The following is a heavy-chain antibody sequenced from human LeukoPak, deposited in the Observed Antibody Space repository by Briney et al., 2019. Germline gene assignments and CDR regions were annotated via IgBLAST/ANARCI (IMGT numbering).Heavy chain of an antibody. CDR1: GFTFSSYG. Sequence: GRSLRLSCAASGFTFSSYGMHWVRQAPGKGLEWVAVIWYDGSNKYYADSVKGRFTISRDNSKNTLYPQMNSLRADDTAVYYCARDDSSSWTLDYFDYWGQGTLVTVSS. J-gene: IGHJ4*02. V-gene: IGHV3-33*01. CDR3: ARDDSSSWTLDYFDY. D-gene: IGHD6-13*01. CDR2: IWYDGSNK.